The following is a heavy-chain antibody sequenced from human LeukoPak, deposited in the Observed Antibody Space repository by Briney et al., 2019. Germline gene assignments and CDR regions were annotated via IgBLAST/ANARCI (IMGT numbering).Heavy chain of an antibody. Sequence: ASVKVSCKASGYTFTNYDVHWVRQAPGQRPEWMGWINAGNGNTKYSQKFQGRITITRDTSASTAYMELSSLRSEDTAVYYCARGSIAVAASPVDYWGQGTLVTVSS. CDR2: INAGNGNT. V-gene: IGHV1-3*01. D-gene: IGHD6-19*01. CDR1: GYTFTNYD. J-gene: IGHJ4*02. CDR3: ARGSIAVAASPVDY.